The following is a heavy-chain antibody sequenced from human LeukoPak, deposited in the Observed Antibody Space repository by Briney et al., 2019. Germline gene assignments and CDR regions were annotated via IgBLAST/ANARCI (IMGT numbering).Heavy chain of an antibody. J-gene: IGHJ5*02. CDR1: GGSISSGSYY. CDR2: IYTSGST. V-gene: IGHV4-61*02. D-gene: IGHD6-13*01. Sequence: SQTLSLTCTVSGGSISSGSYYWSWIRQPAGEGLEWIGRIYTSGSTNYNPSLKSRVTISVDTSKNQFSLKLSSVTAADTAVYYCARRIAAAVNWFDPWGQGTLVTVSS. CDR3: ARRIAAAVNWFDP.